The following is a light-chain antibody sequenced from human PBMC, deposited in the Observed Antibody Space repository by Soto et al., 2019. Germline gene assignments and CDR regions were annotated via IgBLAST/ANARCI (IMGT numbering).Light chain of an antibody. Sequence: DIVMTQSPDSLAVSLSERATINCKSSQSVLYSSNNKNNLAWYQQKPGQPPKLLIYWASTRESGVPDRFSGSGSGTDFTLTISSLQAEDVAVYYCQQYYSTPRTFGQGTKLAIK. CDR1: QSVLYSSNNKNN. J-gene: IGKJ2*01. CDR3: QQYYSTPRT. CDR2: WAS. V-gene: IGKV4-1*01.